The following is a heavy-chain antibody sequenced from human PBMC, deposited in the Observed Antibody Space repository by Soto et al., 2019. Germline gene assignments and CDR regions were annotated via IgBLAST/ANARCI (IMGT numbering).Heavy chain of an antibody. D-gene: IGHD2-15*01. Sequence: EVQLVESGGVLVQPGGSLRLSCAASGFTFSNYWMYWVRQAPGKGLVWVSRINSDGSVSSYADSVKGRLTISRDNVKNTLYLQMNSLRAEDTAVYYCARGDCVGGPCYSLAGSFYYYMDVWGKGTTVTVS. CDR3: ARGDCVGGPCYSLAGSFYYYMDV. V-gene: IGHV3-74*01. CDR2: INSDGSVS. CDR1: GFTFSNYW. J-gene: IGHJ6*03.